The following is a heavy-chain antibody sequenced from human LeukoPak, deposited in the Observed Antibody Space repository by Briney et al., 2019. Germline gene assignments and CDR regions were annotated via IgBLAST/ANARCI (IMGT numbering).Heavy chain of an antibody. CDR1: GFTFNNYA. CDR2: ISGSGGTT. V-gene: IGHV3-23*01. J-gene: IGHJ4*02. CDR3: ATYMTTVTGFDY. Sequence: GRSLRLSCAASGFTFNNYAMSWVRQAPGKGLEWVSAISGSGGTTYYADSVKGRFTFSRDNSKNTLYLQMNSLRAEDTAVYYCATYMTTVTGFDYWGQGTLVTVSS. D-gene: IGHD4-17*01.